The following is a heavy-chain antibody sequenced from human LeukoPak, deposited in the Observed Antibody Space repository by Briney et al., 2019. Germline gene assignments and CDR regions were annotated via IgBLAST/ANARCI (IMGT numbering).Heavy chain of an antibody. CDR1: GGSFSGYY. J-gene: IGHJ4*02. D-gene: IGHD4-17*01. CDR3: ARVGATVTESDY. V-gene: IGHV4-34*01. CDR2: INHSGST. Sequence: SETLSLTCAVYGGSFSGYYWSWIRQPPGKGLEWIGEINHSGSTNYNPSLKSRVTISVDTSKNQFSLKLSSVTAADTAVYYCARVGATVTESDYWGQGTLVTVSS.